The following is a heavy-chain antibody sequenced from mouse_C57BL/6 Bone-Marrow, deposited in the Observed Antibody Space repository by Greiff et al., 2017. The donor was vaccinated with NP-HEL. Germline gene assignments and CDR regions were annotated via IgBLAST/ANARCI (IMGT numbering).Heavy chain of an antibody. Sequence: LQQPGSELVRPGASVKPSCKASGYTFTSYWMHWVKQRPGQGLEWIGNIYPGSGSTNYDEKFKSKATLTVETSSSTAYMQLSSLTSEDSAVYYCTRPARAPHYFDYWGQGTTLTVSS. CDR2: IYPGSGST. CDR3: TRPARAPHYFDY. J-gene: IGHJ2*01. CDR1: GYTFTSYW. D-gene: IGHD3-1*01. V-gene: IGHV1S22*01.